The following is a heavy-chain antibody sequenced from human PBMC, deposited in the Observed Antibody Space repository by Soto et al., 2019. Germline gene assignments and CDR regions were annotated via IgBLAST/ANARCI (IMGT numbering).Heavy chain of an antibody. CDR3: ARWSGVGVAGMDV. J-gene: IGHJ6*02. Sequence: QVQLQESGPRLVKPLQTLSLTCTVSGDSINSVDYYWSWISQPPGRGLEWVGYSFYSGITDYNPSLKSRMTISMDTSKNQFSLRLNSVTAADTAVYFCARWSGVGVAGMDVWGQGTTVSVSS. CDR1: GDSINSVDYY. CDR2: SFYSGIT. V-gene: IGHV4-30-4*01. D-gene: IGHD3-10*01.